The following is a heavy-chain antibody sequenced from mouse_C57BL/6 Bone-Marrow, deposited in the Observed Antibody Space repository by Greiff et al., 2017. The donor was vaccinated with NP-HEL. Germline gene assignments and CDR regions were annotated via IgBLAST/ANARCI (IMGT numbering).Heavy chain of an antibody. D-gene: IGHD1-1*01. CDR2: INPYNGGT. CDR1: GYTFTDYY. CDR3: ARDTTVVNWYFDV. J-gene: IGHJ1*03. Sequence: VQLQQSGPVLVKPGASVKMSCKASGYTFTDYYMNWVKQSHGKSLEWIGVINPYNGGTSYNQKFKGKATLTVDKSSSKAYMELNSLTSEDSAVYNCARDTTVVNWYFDVWGTGTTVTVSS. V-gene: IGHV1-19*01.